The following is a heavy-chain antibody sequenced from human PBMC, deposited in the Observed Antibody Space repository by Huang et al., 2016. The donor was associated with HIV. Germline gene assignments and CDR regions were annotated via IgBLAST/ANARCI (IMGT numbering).Heavy chain of an antibody. V-gene: IGHV1-18*01. D-gene: IGHD1-1*01. CDR3: ARDHWYPLQNWFDL. CDR2: ISAYKGNT. CDR1: GYIFTKYG. Sequence: QVELVQSGAEVKRPGASVRVSCKAAGYIFTKYGINWVRQGPGQGLEWMGLISAYKGNTNYAEKFQGRVTLTRDTSATTAYMELRDVTSADTAVYYCARDHWYPLQNWFDLWGQGTLVTVSS. J-gene: IGHJ5*01.